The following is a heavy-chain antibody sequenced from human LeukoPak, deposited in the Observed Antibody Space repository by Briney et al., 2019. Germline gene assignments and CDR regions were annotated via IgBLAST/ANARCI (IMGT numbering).Heavy chain of an antibody. D-gene: IGHD3-10*01. V-gene: IGHV3-53*01. CDR1: GLTVSSSY. CDR2: IYNDGST. J-gene: IGHJ4*02. Sequence: GGSLRLSCAASGLTVSSSYMSWVRQAPGKGLEWVSIIYNDGSTYYADSMKGRFTISRDNSKNTLYLQMNSLRAEDTAVYYCARENEGSGLALDYWDQGSLVTVSS. CDR3: ARENEGSGLALDY.